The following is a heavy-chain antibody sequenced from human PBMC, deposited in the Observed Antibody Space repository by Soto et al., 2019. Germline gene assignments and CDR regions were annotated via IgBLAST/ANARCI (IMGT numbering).Heavy chain of an antibody. CDR1: GDSFNDYY. D-gene: IGHD5-12*01. V-gene: IGHV1-2*04. Sequence: QVQLVQSGAEVRKPGASVTVSCRSSGDSFNDYYIHWVRQAPGQGFEWMGWINPNGGVTKYAQKFQGWVSKDTDTALRTVYMELNRLRSYDTGLYYFGRESGGATATLDYYYFYMDVWGTGTTVTVSS. J-gene: IGHJ6*03. CDR2: INPNGGVT. CDR3: GRESGGATATLDYYYFYMDV.